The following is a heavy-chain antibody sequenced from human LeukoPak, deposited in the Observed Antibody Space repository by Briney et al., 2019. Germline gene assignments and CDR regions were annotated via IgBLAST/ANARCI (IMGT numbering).Heavy chain of an antibody. Sequence: SETLSLTCAVSGGSFSGHYWNWIRQPPGKGLEWIGEINHGGSTNYNPSLKSRVTISVDTSKNQFSLKLASVTAADTAIYYCAKGAGGFSYYNWFDPWGQGTLVTVSS. D-gene: IGHD5-18*01. CDR2: INHGGST. CDR3: AKGAGGFSYYNWFDP. CDR1: GGSFSGHY. V-gene: IGHV4-34*01. J-gene: IGHJ5*02.